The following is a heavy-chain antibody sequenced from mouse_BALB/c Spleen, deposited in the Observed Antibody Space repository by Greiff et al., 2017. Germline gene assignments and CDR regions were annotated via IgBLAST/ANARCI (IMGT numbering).Heavy chain of an antibody. J-gene: IGHJ4*01. CDR2: ISDGGSYT. V-gene: IGHV5-4*02. CDR3: ARWGDSF. CDR1: GFTFSDYY. Sequence: EVQLVESGGGLVKPGGSLKLSCAASGFTFSDYYMYWVRQTPEKRLEWVATISDGGSYTYYPDSVKGRFTISRDNAKNNLYLQMSSLKSEDTAMYYCARWGDSFWGQGTSVTVSS.